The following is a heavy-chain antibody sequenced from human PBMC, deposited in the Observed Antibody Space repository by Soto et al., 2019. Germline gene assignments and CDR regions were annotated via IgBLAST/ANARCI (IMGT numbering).Heavy chain of an antibody. Sequence: GALGLACSASGFTFSDYYMSWVRQAPGRGLEWISYSSNSGTFARYATSVKGRFSISRDNANNSLYLEMNSLRVEDTAVYYCARSGDKFNVLDYWGQGTQVTVYS. J-gene: IGHJ4*02. CDR2: SSNSGTFA. CDR3: ARSGDKFNVLDY. V-gene: IGHV3-11*06. CDR1: GFTFSDYY. D-gene: IGHD2-21*02.